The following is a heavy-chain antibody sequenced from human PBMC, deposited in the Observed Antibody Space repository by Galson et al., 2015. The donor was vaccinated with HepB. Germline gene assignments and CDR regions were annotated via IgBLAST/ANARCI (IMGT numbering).Heavy chain of an antibody. D-gene: IGHD2-15*01. CDR3: ASLKVGGYYYGMDV. J-gene: IGHJ6*02. Sequence: QVQLQESGPGLVKPSETLSLTCTVSGGSISSYYWSWIRQPPGKGLEWIGYIYYSGSTNYNPSLKSRVTISVDTSKNQFSLKLSSVTAADTAVYYCASLKVGGYYYGMDVWGQGTTVTVSS. V-gene: IGHV4-59*01. CDR2: IYYSGST. CDR1: GGSISSYY.